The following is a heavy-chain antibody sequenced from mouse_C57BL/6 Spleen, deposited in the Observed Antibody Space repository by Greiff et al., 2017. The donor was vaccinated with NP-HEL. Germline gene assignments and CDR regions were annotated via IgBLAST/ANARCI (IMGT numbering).Heavy chain of an antibody. J-gene: IGHJ1*03. CDR1: GYSITSGYY. Sequence: EVKLEESGPGLVKPSQSLSLTCSVTGYSITSGYYWNWIRQFPGNKLEWMGYISYDGSNNYNPSLKNRISITRDTSKNQFFLKLNSVTTEDTATYYCARDTVAHWYFDVWGTGTTVTVSS. CDR2: ISYDGSN. CDR3: ARDTVAHWYFDV. V-gene: IGHV3-6*01. D-gene: IGHD1-1*01.